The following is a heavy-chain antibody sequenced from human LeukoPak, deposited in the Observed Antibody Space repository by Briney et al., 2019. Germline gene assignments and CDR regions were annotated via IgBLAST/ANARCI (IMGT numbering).Heavy chain of an antibody. Sequence: PRRSLRLSCAASGFTFSRYSMNWGRQAPGGWLEWVSSISSRSRYIYYGDSGEGRFTISRDNAKNSLSLQMNGLRAEDTAVYYCARSSPHCSSTSCYNDAFDIWGQGTMVTVSS. V-gene: IGHV3-21*01. CDR1: GFTFSRYS. CDR3: ARSSPHCSSTSCYNDAFDI. J-gene: IGHJ3*02. CDR2: ISSRSRYI. D-gene: IGHD2-2*02.